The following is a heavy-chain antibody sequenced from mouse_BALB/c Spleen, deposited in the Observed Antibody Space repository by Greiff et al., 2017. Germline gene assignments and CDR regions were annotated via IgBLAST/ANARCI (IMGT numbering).Heavy chain of an antibody. CDR1: GFSFTSYG. J-gene: IGHJ4*01. Sequence: QVQLKESGPGLVAPSQSLSITCTVSGFSFTSYGVHWVRQPPGKGLEWLGVIWAGGSTNYNSALMSRLSISKDNSKSQVFLKMNSLQTDDTAMYYCSRAPYGNYDAMDYWGQGTSVTVSS. V-gene: IGHV2-9*02. CDR3: SRAPYGNYDAMDY. CDR2: IWAGGST. D-gene: IGHD2-1*01.